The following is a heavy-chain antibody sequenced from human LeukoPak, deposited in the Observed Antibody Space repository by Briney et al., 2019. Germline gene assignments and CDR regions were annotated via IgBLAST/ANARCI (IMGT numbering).Heavy chain of an antibody. J-gene: IGHJ5*02. CDR1: GGSIRSTTDY. CDR2: IYYSGST. Sequence: SETLSLTCAVSGGSIRSTTDYWGWIRQPPGKGLEWIGTIYYSGSTYYNPSLKSRVTISIDTSKNQFSLKLTSVTAADTAVYHCARQHRYCSGGTCYSHSWFDPWGQGALVTVSS. CDR3: ARQHRYCSGGTCYSHSWFDP. V-gene: IGHV4-39*01. D-gene: IGHD2-15*01.